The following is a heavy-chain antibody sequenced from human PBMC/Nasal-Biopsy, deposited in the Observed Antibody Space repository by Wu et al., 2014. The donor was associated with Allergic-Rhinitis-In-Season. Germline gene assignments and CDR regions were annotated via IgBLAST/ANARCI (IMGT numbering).Heavy chain of an antibody. V-gene: IGHV3-23*01. CDR3: AKSGDPVVVIAHFDY. J-gene: IGHJ4*02. CDR2: IAGVGGNT. D-gene: IGHD2-21*01. Sequence: LRLSCAASGVTFWKYAMTWVRQAPGKGLEWVSTIAGVGGNTYYADSVKGRFTISRDNSKNTLSLEMNSLRAEDTAVYYCAKSGDPVVVIAHFDYWGPGSPGRRL. CDR1: GVTFWKYA.